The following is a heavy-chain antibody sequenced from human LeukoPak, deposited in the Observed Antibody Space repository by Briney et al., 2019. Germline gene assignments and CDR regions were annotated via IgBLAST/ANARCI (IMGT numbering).Heavy chain of an antibody. CDR3: ARNRKPPDAFDI. CDR2: INHSGST. Sequence: PSETLSLTCAVYGGSFSGYYWSWIRQPPGKGLEWIGEINHSGSTNYNPSLKSRVTISVDTSKNQFSLKLSSVTAADTAVYYCARNRKPPDAFDIWGQGTMVSVSS. J-gene: IGHJ3*02. V-gene: IGHV4-34*01. D-gene: IGHD1-14*01. CDR1: GGSFSGYY.